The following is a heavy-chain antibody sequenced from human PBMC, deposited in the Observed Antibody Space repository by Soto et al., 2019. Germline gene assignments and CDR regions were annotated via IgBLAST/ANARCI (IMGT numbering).Heavy chain of an antibody. Sequence: QVQLVQSGAEVKKPGSSVKVSCKASGGTFSSYTISWVRQAPGQGLEWMGRIIPILGIANYAQKFQGRVTVTADKSTSTAYMELSSLRSEDTAVYYCARGTNSSTFGYWGQGTLVTVSS. CDR2: IIPILGIA. D-gene: IGHD1-1*01. CDR1: GGTFSSYT. J-gene: IGHJ4*02. CDR3: ARGTNSSTFGY. V-gene: IGHV1-69*02.